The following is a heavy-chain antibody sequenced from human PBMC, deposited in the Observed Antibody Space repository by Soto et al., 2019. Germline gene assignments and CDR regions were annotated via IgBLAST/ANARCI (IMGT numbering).Heavy chain of an antibody. CDR1: GGSVSSGSYY. CDR3: ARVERGTATTVVDAFDI. CDR2: MSHSGGT. Sequence: QVQLQQWGAGLLKPSETLSLTCAVYGGSVSSGSYYWSWIRQPPGKGLEWIGEMSHSGGTNFNRSLKSRVTISVDTSKNQFSLKMSSVTAADTALYYCARVERGTATTVVDAFDIWGPGTMVTVSS. D-gene: IGHD1-1*01. J-gene: IGHJ3*02. V-gene: IGHV4-34*01.